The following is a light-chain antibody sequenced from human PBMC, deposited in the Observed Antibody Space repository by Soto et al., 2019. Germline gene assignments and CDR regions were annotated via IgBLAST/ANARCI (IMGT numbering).Light chain of an antibody. CDR3: LQTKRLPPT. V-gene: IGKV1-12*01. Sequence: DILIIQAASALVTTVGDRVTITCRARRGVSTWLGWYQQKTGRAPKLLIYGASNLENGVPSRFSGSGWGTHFTLTVSSLGLADFATYCCLQTKRLPPTLGEGTRLDI. CDR1: RGVSTW. J-gene: IGKJ5*01. CDR2: GAS.